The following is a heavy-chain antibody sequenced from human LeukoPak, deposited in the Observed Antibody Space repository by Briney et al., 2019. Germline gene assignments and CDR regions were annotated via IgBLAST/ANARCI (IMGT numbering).Heavy chain of an antibody. CDR2: INAGNGNT. J-gene: IGHJ1*01. V-gene: IGHV1-3*01. Sequence: GRSLRLSCAASGFTFSSYAMHWVRQAPGQRLEWMGWINAGNGNTKYSQKFQGRVTITWDTSASTAYMELSSLRSEDTAVYYCARGSRVVPAAGQVRYFQHWGQGTLVTVSS. D-gene: IGHD2-2*01. CDR3: ARGSRVVPAAGQVRYFQH. CDR1: GFTFSSYA.